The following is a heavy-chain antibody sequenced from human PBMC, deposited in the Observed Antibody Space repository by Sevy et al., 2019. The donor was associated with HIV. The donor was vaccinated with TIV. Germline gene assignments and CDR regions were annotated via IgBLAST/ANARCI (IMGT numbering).Heavy chain of an antibody. CDR3: AKTYADKTVDLYYYDS. D-gene: IGHD3-16*01. V-gene: IGHV3-30*18. CDR2: ISGDGGNT. Sequence: GGSLRLSCAASGFTFSSYGMHWVRQAPGKGLEWVALISGDGGNTYYAGSVRGRFTISRDNSKNTLYLQLNSLRADDTAFYYCAKTYADKTVDLYYYDSWGQGILVTVSS. CDR1: GFTFSSYG. J-gene: IGHJ4*02.